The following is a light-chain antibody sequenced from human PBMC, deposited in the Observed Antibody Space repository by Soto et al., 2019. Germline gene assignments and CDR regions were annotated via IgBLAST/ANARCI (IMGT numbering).Light chain of an antibody. CDR1: LRVSSN. Sequence: EIVMTQSPATLSVSPGERATLSCRASLRVSSNLAWYQQKPGQAPRLLIYGASTRATGIPARFSGSGSGTEFTLTISSLQSEDFAVYYCQQYNDWPPLTFGRGTKVEIK. V-gene: IGKV3-15*01. CDR2: GAS. J-gene: IGKJ4*01. CDR3: QQYNDWPPLT.